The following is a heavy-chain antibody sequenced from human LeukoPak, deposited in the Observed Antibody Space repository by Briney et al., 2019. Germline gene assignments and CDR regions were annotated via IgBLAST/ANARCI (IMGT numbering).Heavy chain of an antibody. CDR2: IRQDGVEK. CDR1: GFALSTYW. Sequence: GGSLRLSCAASGFALSTYWVSWVRQVPGKGLEWVANIRQDGVEKYYVDSVRGRFTISRDNANNSVFLQMNSLRAEDTAIYHCVRDVSGYYNYWGQGTLVTVSS. D-gene: IGHD3-3*01. V-gene: IGHV3-7*01. CDR3: VRDVSGYYNY. J-gene: IGHJ4*02.